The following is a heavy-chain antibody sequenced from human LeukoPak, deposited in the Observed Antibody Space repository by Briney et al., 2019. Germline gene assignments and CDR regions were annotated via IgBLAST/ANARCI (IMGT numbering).Heavy chain of an antibody. V-gene: IGHV3-30*02. CDR3: AKVWGASRWTGTTRPDYYYYMDV. CDR2: IRYDGSNK. CDR1: GFTFSSYG. D-gene: IGHD1-7*01. J-gene: IGHJ6*03. Sequence: GGSLRLSCAASGFTFSSYGMHWVRQAPGKGLEWVAFIRYDGSNKYYADSVKGRFTISRDNSKNTLYLQMNSLRAEDTAVYYCAKVWGASRWTGTTRPDYYYYMDVWGKGTTVTVSS.